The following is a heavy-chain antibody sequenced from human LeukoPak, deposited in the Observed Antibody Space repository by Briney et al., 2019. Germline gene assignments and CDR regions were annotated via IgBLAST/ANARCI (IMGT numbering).Heavy chain of an antibody. CDR1: GYTFTSYY. CDR2: INPSGGST. V-gene: IGHV1-46*01. Sequence: ASVKVSCKASGYTFTSYYMHWVRQAPGQGLEWMGIINPSGGSTNYAQKFQGRVTITTDESTSTAYMELSSLRSEDTAVYYCASSSLDVWGKGTTVTVSS. CDR3: ASSSLDV. J-gene: IGHJ6*04.